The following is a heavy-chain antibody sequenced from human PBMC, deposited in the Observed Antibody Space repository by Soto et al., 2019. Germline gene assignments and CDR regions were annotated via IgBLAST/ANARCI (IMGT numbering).Heavy chain of an antibody. V-gene: IGHV3-23*01. CDR2: ISNGGGST. D-gene: IGHD2-15*01. J-gene: IGHJ4*02. CDR1: GFTFSSYA. CDR3: AKDPRILTTANEHNYFDY. Sequence: EVQLLESGGGLVQPGGSLRLSCEVSGFTFSSYAMSWVRQAPGKGLEWVSTISNGGGSTYYADFVKGRFTISRDNSKNTLYLQLNSLRAEDTAVYYCAKDPRILTTANEHNYFDYWGQGTLVTVSS.